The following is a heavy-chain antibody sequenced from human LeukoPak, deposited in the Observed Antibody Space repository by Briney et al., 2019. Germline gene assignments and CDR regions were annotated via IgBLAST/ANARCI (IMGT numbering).Heavy chain of an antibody. CDR2: IYYSGST. J-gene: IGHJ6*02. V-gene: IGHV4-59*01. CDR1: GGSISSYY. D-gene: IGHD6-13*01. CDR3: ARAPAIAAAGIYYYYGMDV. Sequence: PSETLSLTCTVSGGSISSYYWSWIRQPPGKGLEWIGYIYYSGSTNYNPSLKGRVTISVDTSKNQFSLKLSSVTAADTAVYYCARAPAIAAAGIYYYYGMDVWGQGTTVTVSS.